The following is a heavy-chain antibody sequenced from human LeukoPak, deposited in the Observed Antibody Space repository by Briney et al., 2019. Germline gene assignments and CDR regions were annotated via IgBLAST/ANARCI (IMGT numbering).Heavy chain of an antibody. CDR2: ISYDGSNK. V-gene: IGHV3-30-3*01. CDR3: ASSGWYRYYGMDV. Sequence: GGSLRLPCAASGFTFSSYAMHWVRQAPGKGLEWVAVISYDGSNKYYADSVKGRFTISRDNSKNTLYLQMNSLRAEDTAVYYCASSGWYRYYGMDVWGQGTTVTVSS. CDR1: GFTFSSYA. J-gene: IGHJ6*02. D-gene: IGHD6-19*01.